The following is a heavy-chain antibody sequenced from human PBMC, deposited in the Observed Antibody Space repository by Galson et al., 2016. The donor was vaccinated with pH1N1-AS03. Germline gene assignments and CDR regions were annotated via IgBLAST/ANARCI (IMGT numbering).Heavy chain of an antibody. CDR1: GDSISSGYY. CDR3: ARWARAPHAFDM. Sequence: LSLTCAVSGDSISSGYYWGWIRQPSGKGLEWIGSIYHSGLTYHNPALKSRVTISVDTSKNQFSLKLSSLTAADTAMYFCARWARAPHAFDMWGQGTKVTVSS. V-gene: IGHV4-38-2*01. J-gene: IGHJ3*02. CDR2: IYHSGLT.